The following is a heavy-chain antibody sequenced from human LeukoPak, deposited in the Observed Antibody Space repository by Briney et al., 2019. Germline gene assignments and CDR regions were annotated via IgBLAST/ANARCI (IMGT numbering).Heavy chain of an antibody. J-gene: IGHJ3*02. D-gene: IGHD3-22*01. CDR3: VKLVGYYYDSSGYLHDAFDI. V-gene: IGHV3-64D*09. CDR2: ISSNGGST. CDR1: GFTFSSYA. Sequence: GGSLRLSCSASGFTFSSYAMHWVRQAPGKGLEYVSAISSNGGSTYYADSVKGRFTISRDNSKNTLYLQMSSLRAEDTAVCYCVKLVGYYYDSSGYLHDAFDIWGQGTMVTVSS.